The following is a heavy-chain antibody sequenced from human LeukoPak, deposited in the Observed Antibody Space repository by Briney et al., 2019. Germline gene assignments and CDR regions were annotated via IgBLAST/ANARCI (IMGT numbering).Heavy chain of an antibody. J-gene: IGHJ5*02. CDR1: GFTSSDYT. Sequence: PGGSLRLSCAASGFTSSDYTMNWVRQAPGKGLEWVSGISVSDDSTYYADSVKGRFTMSRDNSNNMLYLQMNSLRAEDTGVYYCAKDRFCSSTNCPYDQWGQGTLVTVSS. CDR2: ISVSDDST. V-gene: IGHV3-23*01. D-gene: IGHD2-2*01. CDR3: AKDRFCSSTNCPYDQ.